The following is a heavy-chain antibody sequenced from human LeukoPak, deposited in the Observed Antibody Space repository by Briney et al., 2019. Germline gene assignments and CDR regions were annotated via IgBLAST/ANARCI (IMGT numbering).Heavy chain of an antibody. V-gene: IGHV1-2*02. CDR2: INPNSGGT. D-gene: IGHD3-22*01. Sequence: ASVKVSCKASGYTFTDYYMHWVRQAPGQGLERLGWINPNSGGTNYAQKFQGRGTMTRDTSISTAYMELSRLRSDDTAVYYCAREYYDSSAYNQEAIDYWGQGTLVTVSS. CDR3: AREYYDSSAYNQEAIDY. J-gene: IGHJ4*02. CDR1: GYTFTDYY.